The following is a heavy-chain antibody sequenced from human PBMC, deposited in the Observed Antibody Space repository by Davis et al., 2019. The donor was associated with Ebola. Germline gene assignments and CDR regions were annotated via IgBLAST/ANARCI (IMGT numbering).Heavy chain of an antibody. CDR1: GSTFTDYY. Sequence: GESLKISCAASGSTFTDYYMGWIRQAPGKGLEWVSYISGDSLYTNYADSVRGRLTISSADAKNSLYLQMNSLRAEDTAIYYCVRVSRNIATDWSRFDAFDIWGQGTLVTVSS. CDR3: VRVSRNIATDWSRFDAFDI. V-gene: IGHV3-11*06. D-gene: IGHD3-9*01. J-gene: IGHJ3*02. CDR2: ISGDSLYT.